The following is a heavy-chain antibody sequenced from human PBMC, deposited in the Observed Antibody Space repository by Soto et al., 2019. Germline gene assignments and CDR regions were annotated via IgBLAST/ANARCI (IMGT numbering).Heavy chain of an antibody. CDR2: ISSNGGST. V-gene: IGHV3-64D*08. Sequence: PGGSLRLSCSASGFTFSSYAMHWVRQAPGKGLEYVSAISSNGGSTYYADSVKGRFTISRDNSKNTLYLQMSSLRAEDTAVYYCVKDGFTYYDILAPLRAPKYYFDYWGQGTLVTVSS. CDR3: VKDGFTYYDILAPLRAPKYYFDY. D-gene: IGHD3-9*01. CDR1: GFTFSSYA. J-gene: IGHJ4*02.